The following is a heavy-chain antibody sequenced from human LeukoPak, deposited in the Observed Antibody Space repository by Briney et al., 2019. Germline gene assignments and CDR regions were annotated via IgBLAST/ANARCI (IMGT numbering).Heavy chain of an antibody. D-gene: IGHD7-27*01. CDR2: IYYSGST. CDR3: ARLIMTGDRGRGYFDL. J-gene: IGHJ2*01. Sequence: SETLSLTCTVSGGSISSSGYYWGCIRQPPGKGLEWIGSIYYSGSTYYNPSLKSRVTISVDTSKNQFSLRLSSVTAADTAVYYCARLIMTGDRGRGYFDLWGRGTLVTVSS. CDR1: GGSISSSGYY. V-gene: IGHV4-39*01.